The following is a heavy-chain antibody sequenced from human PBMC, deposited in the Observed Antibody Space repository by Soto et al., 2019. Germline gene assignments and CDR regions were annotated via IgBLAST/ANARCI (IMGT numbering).Heavy chain of an antibody. CDR1: GGSISSGGYY. Sequence: PSETLSLTCTVSGGSISSGGYYWSWIRQHPGKGLEWIGYIYYSGSTYYNPSLKSRVTISVDTSKNQFSLKLSSVTAADTAVYYCASSIVPETSFDPWGQGTLVTVSS. V-gene: IGHV4-31*03. CDR3: ASSIVPETSFDP. J-gene: IGHJ5*02. D-gene: IGHD2-15*01. CDR2: IYYSGST.